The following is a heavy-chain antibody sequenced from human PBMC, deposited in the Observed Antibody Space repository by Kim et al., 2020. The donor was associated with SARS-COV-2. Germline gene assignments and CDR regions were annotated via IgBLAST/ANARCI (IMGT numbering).Heavy chain of an antibody. J-gene: IGHJ6*02. CDR1: GFTFSSYA. V-gene: IGHV3-23*03. Sequence: GGSLRLSCAASGFTFSSYAMSWVRQAPGKGLEWVSVIYSGGSSTYYADSVKGRFTISRDNSKNTLYLQMNSLRAEDTAVYYCAKEVLTGYYGSGSPIGVDVWGQGTTVTVSS. D-gene: IGHD3-10*01. CDR2: IYSGGSST. CDR3: AKEVLTGYYGSGSPIGVDV.